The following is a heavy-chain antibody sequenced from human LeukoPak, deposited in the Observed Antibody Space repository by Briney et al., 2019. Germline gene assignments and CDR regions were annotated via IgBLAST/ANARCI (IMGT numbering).Heavy chain of an antibody. D-gene: IGHD2-2*01. CDR2: ISIGGVTT. J-gene: IGHJ4*01. CDR1: GFMFSNHV. Sequence: GGSLRLSCGASGFMFSNHVMNWVRQSPGKGLEGFSTISIGGVTTFYADSVKGRFTISRDNSKNTLQLKMNRRRADETVVYYSARSQLRYITKSKYYFDYWGQGALVIVSS. CDR3: ARSQLRYITKSKYYFDY. V-gene: IGHV3-23*01.